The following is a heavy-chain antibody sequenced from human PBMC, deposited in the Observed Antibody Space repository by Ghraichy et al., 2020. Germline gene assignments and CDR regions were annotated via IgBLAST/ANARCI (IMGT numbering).Heavy chain of an antibody. Sequence: GGSLRLSCAASGFTFSSYSMNWVRQAPGKGLEWVSSISSSSSYIYYADSVKCRFTISRDNAKNSLYLQMNSLRAEDTAVYYCARDDRSYFDYWGQGTLVTVSS. J-gene: IGHJ4*02. V-gene: IGHV3-21*01. CDR1: GFTFSSYS. CDR2: ISSSSSYI. CDR3: ARDDRSYFDY.